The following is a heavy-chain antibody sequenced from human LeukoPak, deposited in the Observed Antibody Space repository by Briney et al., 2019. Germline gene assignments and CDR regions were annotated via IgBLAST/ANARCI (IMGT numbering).Heavy chain of an antibody. CDR3: ATIKRGYPFGYFDF. V-gene: IGHV4-59*11. D-gene: IGHD5-18*01. CDR1: GGSFSSHY. J-gene: IGHJ4*02. Sequence: PSETLSLTCTVSGGSFSSHYWGWIRQSPGKGLEWIAYMFDSVTSKDNMSDSVTSKDNPSLKSRLTLSADTSKNQFSLRLSYVTAADTAAYYCATIKRGYPFGYFDFWGQGILVTVSS. CDR2: MSDSVTS.